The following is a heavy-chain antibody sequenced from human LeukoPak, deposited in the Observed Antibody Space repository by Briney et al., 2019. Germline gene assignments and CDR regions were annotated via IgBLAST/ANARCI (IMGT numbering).Heavy chain of an antibody. Sequence: ASVKVSCKASGGTFSSYAISWVRQAPGQGLEWMGGIIPIFGTANYAQKFQGRVTITADESTSTAYMELSSLRSEDTAVYYCASLNPAKVPAAAIPTFDYWGQGTLVTVSS. J-gene: IGHJ4*02. CDR1: GGTFSSYA. V-gene: IGHV1-69*13. D-gene: IGHD2-2*02. CDR2: IIPIFGTA. CDR3: ASLNPAKVPAAAIPTFDY.